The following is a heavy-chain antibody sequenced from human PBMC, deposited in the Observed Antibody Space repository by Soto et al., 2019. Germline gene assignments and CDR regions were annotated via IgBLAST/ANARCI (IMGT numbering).Heavy chain of an antibody. CDR3: AKGRYTFAYE. J-gene: IGHJ4*02. V-gene: IGHV3-23*01. CDR1: GFSFSTSS. D-gene: IGHD5-18*01. Sequence: EVQLLESGGDLVQPGGSLRLSCAASGFSFSTSSMAWVRQPPGKGLEWVSAISHSASDTLYADSVKGRFTISRDNSQNPLFLQMTSLRADDTAVYYCAKGRYTFAYEWGQGALVTVSS. CDR2: ISHSASDT.